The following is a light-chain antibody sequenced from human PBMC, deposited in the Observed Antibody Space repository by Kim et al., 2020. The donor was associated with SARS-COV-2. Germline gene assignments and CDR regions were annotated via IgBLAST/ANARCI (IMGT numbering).Light chain of an antibody. Sequence: DIQMTQSPSSLSASVGDRVTITCRASQNINTYLNWYQQKPGKAPNLLIYHTSKFQSGVPSRFSGGISGSDFTLTISSLQPEDFATYYCQQSSRTPHTFGQGTKLEI. CDR1: QNINTY. V-gene: IGKV1-39*01. CDR2: HTS. CDR3: QQSSRTPHT. J-gene: IGKJ2*01.